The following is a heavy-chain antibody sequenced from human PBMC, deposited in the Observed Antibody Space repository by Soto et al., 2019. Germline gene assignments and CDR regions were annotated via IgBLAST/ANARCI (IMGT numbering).Heavy chain of an antibody. V-gene: IGHV1-18*04. Sequence: QVQLVQSGGEVRKAGASVRVSCKTSGYPFTSYDISWVRQAPGQGLEWMGWINPYNGDTNYTQTFQGRVTMTKDTSTTTVYMELRRLKFADTGVYFCARVPVAGHFDNWGQGTLVTVSS. J-gene: IGHJ4*02. CDR2: INPYNGDT. D-gene: IGHD6-19*01. CDR1: GYPFTSYD. CDR3: ARVPVAGHFDN.